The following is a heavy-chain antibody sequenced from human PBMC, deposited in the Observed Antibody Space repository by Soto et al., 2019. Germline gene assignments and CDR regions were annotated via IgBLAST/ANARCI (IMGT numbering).Heavy chain of an antibody. J-gene: IGHJ6*02. Sequence: SETLSLTCTVSCGSISSGTSYWSWIRQRPGKGLEWIGYIFYSGSFYYTPSLKGRVMIFVDTSKNQFSLKLSSVTAADTAVYYCDGGSAYYYGMDVWGQGTTVTVSS. V-gene: IGHV4-39*01. CDR2: IFYSGSF. CDR1: CGSISSGTSY. D-gene: IGHD3-10*01. CDR3: DGGSAYYYGMDV.